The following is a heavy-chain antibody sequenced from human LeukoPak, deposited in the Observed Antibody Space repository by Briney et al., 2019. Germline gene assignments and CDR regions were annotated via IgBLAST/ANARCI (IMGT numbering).Heavy chain of an antibody. CDR1: RFTFSSYN. V-gene: IGHV3-21*01. CDR2: ISSSSSYI. CDR3: ARGRRIAAAGLYYFDY. J-gene: IGHJ4*02. D-gene: IGHD6-13*01. Sequence: PGGSLRLSCAASRFTFSSYNMNWVRQAPGKGLEWVSSISSSSSYIYYADSVKGRFTISRDNAKNSLYLQVNSLRAEDTAVYYCARGRRIAAAGLYYFDYWGQGTLVTVSS.